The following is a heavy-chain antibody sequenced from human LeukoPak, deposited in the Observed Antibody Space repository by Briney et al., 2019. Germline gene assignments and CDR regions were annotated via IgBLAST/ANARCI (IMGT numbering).Heavy chain of an antibody. CDR1: GGTFSSYA. Sequence: SVKVSCKASGGTFSSYAISWVRQAPGQGLEWMGGIIPIFGTANYAQKFQGRVTITTDESTSTAYMELSRLRSDDTAVYYCAREYYDSSGYLYYFDYWGQGTLVTVSS. D-gene: IGHD3-22*01. CDR2: IIPIFGTA. J-gene: IGHJ4*02. CDR3: AREYYDSSGYLYYFDY. V-gene: IGHV1-69*05.